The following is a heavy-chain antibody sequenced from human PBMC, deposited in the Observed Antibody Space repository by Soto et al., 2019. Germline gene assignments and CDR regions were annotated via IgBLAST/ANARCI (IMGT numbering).Heavy chain of an antibody. V-gene: IGHV4-34*01. CDR3: ARGWGFGFDP. Sequence: QVQLQQWGAGLLKPSETLYLACAVYGGSFSGPNWSWIRQPPGKGLEWIGEINHSGSTNYNPSLKSRVTIAIDMSKNQYTLKVSSVTAADTAVYYCARGWGFGFDPWGQGILVTVSS. D-gene: IGHD3-10*01. CDR2: INHSGST. J-gene: IGHJ5*02. CDR1: GGSFSGPN.